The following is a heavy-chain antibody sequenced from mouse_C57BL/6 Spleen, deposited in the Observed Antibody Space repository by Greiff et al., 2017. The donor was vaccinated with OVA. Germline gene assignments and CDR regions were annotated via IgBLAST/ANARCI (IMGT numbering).Heavy chain of an antibody. CDR2: IYPGDGDT. V-gene: IGHV1-80*01. D-gene: IGHD1-1*01. CDR3: ARWGYGSSPWYFDV. CDR1: GYAFSSYW. Sequence: VKLMESGAELVKPGASVKISCKASGYAFSSYWMNWVKQRPGKGLEWIGQIYPGDGDTNYNGKFKGKATLTADKSSSTAYMQLSSLTSEDSAVYFCARWGYGSSPWYFDVWGTGTTVTVSS. J-gene: IGHJ1*03.